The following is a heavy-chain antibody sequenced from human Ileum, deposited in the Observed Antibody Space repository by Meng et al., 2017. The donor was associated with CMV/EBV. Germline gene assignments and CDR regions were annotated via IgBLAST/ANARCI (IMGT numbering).Heavy chain of an antibody. Sequence: GESLKISCVASGFSVTTYMSWVRQAPGKGLEWVSVISPDDNTYYTDSERGRFTISRDNSKNTLYLQMNSLRVEDTAVYYCARGLNGMDVWGQGTTVTVSS. CDR3: ARGLNGMDV. V-gene: IGHV3-53*01. CDR2: ISPDDNT. CDR1: GFSVTTY. J-gene: IGHJ6*02.